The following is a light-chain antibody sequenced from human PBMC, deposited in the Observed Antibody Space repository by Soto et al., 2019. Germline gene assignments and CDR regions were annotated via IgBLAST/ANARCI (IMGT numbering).Light chain of an antibody. J-gene: IGKJ4*01. CDR1: QSVLYSSNNKNY. CDR3: QQYYSIPLT. Sequence: DIVMTQSPDSLAVSLGERATINCKSSQSVLYSSNNKNYLAWYQQRPGQPPKLLFSWASARESGVPDRFDGSGSGTEFSLTISSLQAEDVAVYSCQQYYSIPLTFGGGTRVEIK. CDR2: WAS. V-gene: IGKV4-1*01.